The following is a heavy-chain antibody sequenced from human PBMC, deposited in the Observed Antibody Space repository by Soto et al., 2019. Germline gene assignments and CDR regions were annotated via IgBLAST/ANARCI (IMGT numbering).Heavy chain of an antibody. D-gene: IGHD6-19*01. CDR2: IKSQTDGGTT. V-gene: IGHV3-15*01. J-gene: IGHJ4*02. CDR1: GFTFSNAW. CDR3: TTDQLAVAGTAYYFDC. Sequence: EVQLVESGGGWVKPGESLRLSCVASGFTFSNAWMSWVRQAPGKGLEWVGRIKSQTDGGTTDYAAPVKGRFTISRDDSKKTQSLQMNSVKTEDTAVYFCTTDQLAVAGTAYYFDCWGQGTLVTVSS.